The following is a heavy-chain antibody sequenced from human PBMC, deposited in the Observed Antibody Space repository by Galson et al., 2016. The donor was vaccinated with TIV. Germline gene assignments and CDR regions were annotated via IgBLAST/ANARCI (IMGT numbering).Heavy chain of an antibody. CDR3: VKTNIYLDTVVADGAFDV. D-gene: IGHD3/OR15-3a*01. Sequence: SLRLSCAASGFTFSNYGLHWVRQAPAKGLEWVAFVSSHGGKIGYADSVKGRFIISRDNAKNSVYLQMNSLRTGGTALYYCVKTNIYLDTVVADGAFDVWGQGTKVTVAS. CDR1: GFTFSNYG. J-gene: IGHJ3*01. V-gene: IGHV3-30*03. CDR2: VSSHGGKI.